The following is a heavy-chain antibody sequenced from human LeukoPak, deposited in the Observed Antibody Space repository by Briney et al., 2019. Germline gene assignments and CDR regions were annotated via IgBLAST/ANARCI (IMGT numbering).Heavy chain of an antibody. J-gene: IGHJ4*02. V-gene: IGHV4-59*01. D-gene: IGHD5-12*01. CDR1: GGSISNFY. Sequence: SETLSLTCTISGGSISNFYWSWIRQPPGKGLEWIWDINHSANSAYNHSLNYNPPLKSRVTISEDTSKNQLSLKMRSVTAAETDVYYCARGVWLARDYWGQGILVTVSS. CDR2: INHSANSAYNHSL. CDR3: ARGVWLARDY.